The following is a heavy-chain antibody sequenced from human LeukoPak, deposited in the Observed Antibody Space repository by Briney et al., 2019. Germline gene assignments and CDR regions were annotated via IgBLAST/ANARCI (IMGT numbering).Heavy chain of an antibody. J-gene: IGHJ4*02. CDR1: GFTFSTFA. CDR3: ATYRQVLLPFES. V-gene: IGHV3-23*01. Sequence: GGSLRLSCVVSGFTFSTFAMIWVRQPPGKGLEWVSSIFPSGGEIHYADSVRGRFTISRDNSKSTLSLQMNSLRAEDTAIYYCATYRQVLLPFESWGQGTLVTVSS. CDR2: IFPSGGEI. D-gene: IGHD2-8*02.